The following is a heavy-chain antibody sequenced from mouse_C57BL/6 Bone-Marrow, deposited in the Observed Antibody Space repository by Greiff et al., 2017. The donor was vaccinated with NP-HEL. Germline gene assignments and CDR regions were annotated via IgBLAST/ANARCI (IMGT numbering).Heavy chain of an antibody. CDR3: ASGSHYFDY. D-gene: IGHD1-1*01. CDR2: IYPGSGNT. Sequence: VQLQQSGAELVRPGASVKLSCKASGYTFTDYYINWVKQRPGQGLEWIARIYPGSGNTYYNEKFKGKATLTAEKSSSTAYMQLSSLTSEDSAVYFCASGSHYFDYWGQGTTLTVSS. V-gene: IGHV1-76*01. CDR1: GYTFTDYY. J-gene: IGHJ2*01.